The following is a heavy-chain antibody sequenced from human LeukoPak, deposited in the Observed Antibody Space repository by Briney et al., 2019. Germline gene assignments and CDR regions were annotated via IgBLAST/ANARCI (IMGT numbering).Heavy chain of an antibody. Sequence: SETLSLICTVSGGSINNYYWSWIRQPAGKGLEWLGRIYASGNTNYNPSLKSRVTMSVDTSENQVSLKLSSVTAADTAMYYCARDGCNSTACHMRLAFDIWGQGAMVTVSS. CDR2: IYASGNT. V-gene: IGHV4-4*07. D-gene: IGHD2/OR15-2a*01. J-gene: IGHJ3*02. CDR1: GGSINNYY. CDR3: ARDGCNSTACHMRLAFDI.